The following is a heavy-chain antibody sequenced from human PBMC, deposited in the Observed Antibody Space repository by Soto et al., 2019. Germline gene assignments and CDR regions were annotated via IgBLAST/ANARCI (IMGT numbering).Heavy chain of an antibody. J-gene: IGHJ3*02. CDR3: VRDLMHGAFDI. Sequence: EVQLVESGGGLVKPGGSLRLSCAASGFSFSTYSMNWVHQAPGKGLEWVSSISSTSTYIYSADSMKGRFTISRDDAKNSLYPQMNSLRAENTAIYYCVRDLMHGAFDIRGQGTMVTVSS. CDR1: GFSFSTYS. CDR2: ISSTSTYI. V-gene: IGHV3-21*01.